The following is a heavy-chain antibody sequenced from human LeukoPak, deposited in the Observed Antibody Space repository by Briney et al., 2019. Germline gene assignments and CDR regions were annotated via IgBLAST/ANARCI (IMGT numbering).Heavy chain of an antibody. V-gene: IGHV3-23*01. D-gene: IGHD2-15*01. Sequence: GGSLRLSCAASGFTFSSYDMSWVRQAPGKGLEWVSAISGSGDSRYYADSVKGRFTISRDNSKNTLYLQMNSLRAEDTAVYYCAKDVVRSQGSNYYYKDVWGKGTTVTVSS. J-gene: IGHJ6*03. CDR1: GFTFSSYD. CDR3: AKDVVRSQGSNYYYKDV. CDR2: ISGSGDSR.